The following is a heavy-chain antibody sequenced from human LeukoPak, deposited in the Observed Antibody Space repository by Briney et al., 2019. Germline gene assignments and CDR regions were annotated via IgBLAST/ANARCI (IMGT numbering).Heavy chain of an antibody. J-gene: IGHJ3*02. V-gene: IGHV3-7*01. CDR1: GFTLSNAW. CDR2: IKEDGSEK. CDR3: ARDLQCGGDCHYDALDI. Sequence: GGSLRLSCAASGFTLSNAWMNWVRQAPGKGLEWVANIKEDGSEKYYVDSLKGRFTISRDNAKNSLYLQMNSLRAEDTAVYYCARDLQCGGDCHYDALDIWGQGTWVTVSS. D-gene: IGHD2-21*02.